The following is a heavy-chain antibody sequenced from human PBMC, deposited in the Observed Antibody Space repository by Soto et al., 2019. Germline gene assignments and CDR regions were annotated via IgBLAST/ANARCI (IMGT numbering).Heavy chain of an antibody. Sequence: TLSLTCTVSGGSISSGDYYWSWIRQPPGKGLEWIGYIYYSGSTYYNPSLKSRVTISVDTSKNQFSLKLSSVTAADTAVYYCARVNGYSSSSLDYWGQGTLVTVSS. CDR1: GGSISSGDYY. CDR3: ARVNGYSSSSLDY. D-gene: IGHD6-6*01. CDR2: IYYSGST. V-gene: IGHV4-30-4*01. J-gene: IGHJ4*02.